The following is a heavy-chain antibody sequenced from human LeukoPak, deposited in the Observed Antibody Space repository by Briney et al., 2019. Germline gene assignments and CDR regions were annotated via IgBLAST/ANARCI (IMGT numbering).Heavy chain of an antibody. CDR1: GFTFDDYA. J-gene: IGHJ4*02. V-gene: IGHV3-9*01. CDR3: AKDMIPSDIVVVPAAMVGFDY. CDR2: ISWNSGSI. D-gene: IGHD2-2*01. Sequence: QSGGSLRLSCAASGFTFDDYAMHWVRQAPGKGLEWVSGISWNSGSIGYADSVKGRFTISRDNAKNSLYLQMNSLRAEDTALYYCAKDMIPSDIVVVPAAMVGFDYWGQGTLVTVSS.